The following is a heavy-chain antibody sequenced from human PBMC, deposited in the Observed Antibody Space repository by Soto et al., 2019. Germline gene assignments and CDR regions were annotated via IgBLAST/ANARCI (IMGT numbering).Heavy chain of an antibody. J-gene: IGHJ6*02. D-gene: IGHD2-21*01. CDR1: GFTFSSYG. CDR2: IWYDGSNK. CDR3: ARDMGVGEGMDV. V-gene: IGHV3-33*01. Sequence: GGSLRLSCAASGFTFSSYGMHWVRQAPGKGLEWVAVIWYDGSNKYYADSVKGRFTISRDNSKNTLYLQMNSLRAEDTAVYYCARDMGVGEGMDVWGQGTTVTVSS.